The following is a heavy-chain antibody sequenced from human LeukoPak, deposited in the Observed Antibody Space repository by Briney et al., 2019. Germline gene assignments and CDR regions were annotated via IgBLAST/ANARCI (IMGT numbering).Heavy chain of an antibody. CDR3: ARERNLEIAVAGTIFDY. CDR1: GFTVSGNY. D-gene: IGHD6-19*01. Sequence: PGGSLRLSCAASGFTVSGNYMSWVRQAPGKGLEWVSVIYSGGSTYYADSVKGRFTISRGNSKNTLYLQMKSLRAGDTAVYYCARERNLEIAVAGTIFDYWGQGTLVTVSS. CDR2: IYSGGST. J-gene: IGHJ4*02. V-gene: IGHV3-66*01.